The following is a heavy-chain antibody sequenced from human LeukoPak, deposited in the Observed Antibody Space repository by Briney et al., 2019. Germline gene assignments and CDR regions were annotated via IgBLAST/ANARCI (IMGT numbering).Heavy chain of an antibody. V-gene: IGHV3-23*01. CDR1: RFTSSDSA. CDR3: ARDIKYDP. Sequence: PVGSLSPSPAAPRFTSSDSAVGGVPQAPGKGLEWVSLISFSGDNTYYTDSVKGRFTISRDNSKDTLYFQLNSLRAEDTAIYYGARDIKYDPWGLGTMVTVSS. D-gene: IGHD1-1*01. J-gene: IGHJ3*01. CDR2: ISFSGDNT.